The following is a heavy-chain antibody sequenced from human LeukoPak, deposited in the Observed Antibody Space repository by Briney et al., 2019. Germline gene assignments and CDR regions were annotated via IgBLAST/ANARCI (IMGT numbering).Heavy chain of an antibody. Sequence: ASVKVSCKVSGYTLTELSMHWVRQAPGKGLEWMGGFDPEDGETIYAQKFQGRVTMTEDTSTDTAYMELSSLRSEDTAVYYCATSLKSAKITMIVVVTKGNAFDIWGQGTMVTVSS. V-gene: IGHV1-24*01. CDR1: GYTLTELS. CDR3: ATSLKSAKITMIVVVTKGNAFDI. J-gene: IGHJ3*02. D-gene: IGHD3-22*01. CDR2: FDPEDGET.